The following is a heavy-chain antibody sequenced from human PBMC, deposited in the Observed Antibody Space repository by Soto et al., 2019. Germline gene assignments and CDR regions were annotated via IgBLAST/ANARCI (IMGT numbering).Heavy chain of an antibody. CDR3: ANDPDYHGSGGYSTSYYDY. Sequence: QVQRVESGGGVVQPGRSLRLSCAASGFTFSSYGMHWVRQAPGKGLEWVAVISYDGSNKYYADSVKGRFTICRDNSKNTLYLQMSNLSAQDTSVHCCANDPDYHGSGGYSTSYYDYWGQGTLVTVSP. V-gene: IGHV3-30*18. J-gene: IGHJ4*02. CDR2: ISYDGSNK. CDR1: GFTFSSYG. D-gene: IGHD3-10*01.